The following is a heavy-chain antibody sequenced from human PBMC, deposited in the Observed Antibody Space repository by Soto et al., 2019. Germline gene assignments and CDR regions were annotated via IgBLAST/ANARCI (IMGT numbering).Heavy chain of an antibody. J-gene: IGHJ4*02. CDR2: ISYHGSDI. CDR1: GFIFSRDG. V-gene: IGHV3-30*18. CDR3: AKPNDAAIPFAS. D-gene: IGHD2-21*01. Sequence: QVQLVESGGGVVQPGTSLTLSCAASGFIFSRDGMHWVRQAPGKGLEWVAVISYHGSDIYYADSVKGRFTISTDNTTNTVYLQMNSLTPADTALSFCAKPNDAAIPFASWGQGTLVTVSP.